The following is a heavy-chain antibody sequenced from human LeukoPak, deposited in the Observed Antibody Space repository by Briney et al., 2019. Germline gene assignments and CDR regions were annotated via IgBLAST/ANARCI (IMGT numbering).Heavy chain of an antibody. CDR2: IYSAGSI. Sequence: GGSLRLSCTVSGFTVSSNSMSWVRQAPGKGLEWVSFIYSAGSIYYSDSVKGRFTISIDNSKNTLYLQMNSLRAEDTAVYYCARRAGAYTHPYDYWGQGTLVTVSS. D-gene: IGHD3-16*01. J-gene: IGHJ4*02. V-gene: IGHV3-53*01. CDR1: GFTVSSNS. CDR3: ARRAGAYTHPYDY.